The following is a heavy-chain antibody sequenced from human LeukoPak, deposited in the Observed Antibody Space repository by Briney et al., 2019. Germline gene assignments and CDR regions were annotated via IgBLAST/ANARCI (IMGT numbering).Heavy chain of an antibody. J-gene: IGHJ3*02. CDR2: IYHSGST. Sequence: SETLSLTCTVSDYSISSGYYWGWIRQPPGKGLEWIGSIYHSGSTYYNPSLKSRVTISVDTSKNQFSLKLSSVTAADTAVYYCAREGLAAAGTETVFDIWGQGTMVTVSS. D-gene: IGHD6-13*01. V-gene: IGHV4-38-2*02. CDR3: AREGLAAAGTETVFDI. CDR1: DYSISSGYY.